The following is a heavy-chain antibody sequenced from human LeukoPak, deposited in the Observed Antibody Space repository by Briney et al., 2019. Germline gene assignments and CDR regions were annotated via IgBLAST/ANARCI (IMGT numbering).Heavy chain of an antibody. CDR3: ARDGGYSYGLWDYYYYYMDV. Sequence: GGSLRLSCAASGFTFDDHGMSWVRQAPGKGLEWVSGIKWDGGRTGYADSVKGRFTISRDNAKNTLYLQMNSLRAEDTAVYYCARDGGYSYGLWDYYYYYMDVWGKGTTVTVSS. V-gene: IGHV3-20*04. CDR1: GFTFDDHG. J-gene: IGHJ6*03. D-gene: IGHD5-18*01. CDR2: IKWDGGRT.